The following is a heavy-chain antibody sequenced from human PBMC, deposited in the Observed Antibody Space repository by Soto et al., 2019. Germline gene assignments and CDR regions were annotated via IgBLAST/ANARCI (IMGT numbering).Heavy chain of an antibody. Sequence: ASVKVSRKASGYTFTSYAMHWVRQAPGQRLEWMGWINAGTGNTKYSQKFQGRVTITRDTSASTAYMELSSLRSEDTDVYYCARDEVRCSSTSCYFLGYYGRDVWGQGTTVTVSS. V-gene: IGHV1-3*01. CDR3: ARDEVRCSSTSCYFLGYYGRDV. CDR1: GYTFTSYA. J-gene: IGHJ6*02. CDR2: INAGTGNT. D-gene: IGHD2-2*01.